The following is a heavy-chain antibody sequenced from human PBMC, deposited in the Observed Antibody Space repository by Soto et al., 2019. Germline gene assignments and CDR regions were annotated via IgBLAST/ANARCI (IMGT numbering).Heavy chain of an antibody. Sequence: SETLSLTCTVSGGSISSYYWSWIRQPPGKGLEWIGEINHSGSTNYNPSLKSRVTISVDTSKNQFSLKLSSVTAADTAVYYCARYKRYYDFWSGYYPHGYYFDYWGQGTLVTVSS. CDR3: ARYKRYYDFWSGYYPHGYYFDY. CDR1: GGSISSYY. V-gene: IGHV4-34*01. J-gene: IGHJ4*02. D-gene: IGHD3-3*01. CDR2: INHSGST.